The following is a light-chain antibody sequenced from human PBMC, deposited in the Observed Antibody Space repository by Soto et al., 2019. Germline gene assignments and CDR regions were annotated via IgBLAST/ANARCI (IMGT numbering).Light chain of an antibody. CDR2: DAS. CDR3: QQYDNFLA. V-gene: IGKV1-33*01. J-gene: IGKJ5*01. CDR1: QSISSY. Sequence: DIQMTQSPSSLSASLGDRVAITCRASQSISSYLNWYQQKPGKAPKLLIYDASNLETGVPSRFSGSGSGTEFTFTISGLQPEDIATYYCQQYDNFLAFGQGTRLEIK.